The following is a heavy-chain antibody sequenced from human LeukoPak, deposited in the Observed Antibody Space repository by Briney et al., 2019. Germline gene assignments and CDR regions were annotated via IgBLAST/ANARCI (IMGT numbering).Heavy chain of an antibody. CDR1: GDSVSSNSTA. CDR2: TYYRSKWYN. CDR3: ARKRLSADSFDI. V-gene: IGHV6-1*01. Sequence: SRTLSLTCAISGDSVSSNSTAWNWIRQSPSRGLEWLGRTYYRSKWYNDYTVSVKSRGTFNPDTSKNQFSLHLNSVTPEDTAVYYCARKRLSADSFDIWGQGTLVTVSS. J-gene: IGHJ3*02. D-gene: IGHD4/OR15-4a*01.